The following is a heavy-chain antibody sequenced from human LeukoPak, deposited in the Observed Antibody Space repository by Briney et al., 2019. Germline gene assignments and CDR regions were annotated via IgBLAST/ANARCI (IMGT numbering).Heavy chain of an antibody. CDR2: ISYDGSNK. V-gene: IGHV3-30*01. J-gene: IGHJ4*02. CDR1: GFTFSSYA. Sequence: PGGSLRLSCAASGFTFSSYAMHWVRQAPGKGLEWVAVISYDGSNKYYADSVKGRFTISRDNSKNTLYLQMNSLRAEDTAVYYCARAGGTYYFDCWGQGTLVTVSS. CDR3: ARAGGTYYFDC. D-gene: IGHD3-16*01.